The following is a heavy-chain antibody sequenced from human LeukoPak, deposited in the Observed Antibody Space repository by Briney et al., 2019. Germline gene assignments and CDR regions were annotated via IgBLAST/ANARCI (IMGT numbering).Heavy chain of an antibody. CDR3: ARDPTLIPKRANWFDP. CDR1: GYTFTSYD. J-gene: IGHJ5*02. CDR2: ISAYNGNT. Sequence: GASVKVSCKASGYTFTSYDINWVRQAPGQGLEWMGWISAYNGNTNYAQKLQGRVTMTTDTSTSTAYMELRSLRSDDTAVYYCARDPTLIPKRANWFDPWGQGTLVTVSS. V-gene: IGHV1-18*01. D-gene: IGHD4-17*01.